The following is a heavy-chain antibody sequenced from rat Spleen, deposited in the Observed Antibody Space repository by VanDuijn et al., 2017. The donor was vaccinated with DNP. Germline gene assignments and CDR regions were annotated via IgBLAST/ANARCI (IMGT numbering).Heavy chain of an antibody. J-gene: IGHJ1*01. V-gene: IGHV5-25*01. D-gene: IGHD3-1*01. CDR1: GFTFNKYW. CDR3: ARGSTSIYWYFDF. CDR2: ISTSGGST. Sequence: EVQLVESGGDLVQPGRSLKLSCVASGFTFNKYWMTWVRQAPKKGLEWVATISTSGGSTYYRDSVKGRFTISRDNAKSTLYLQMDSLRSEDTATYYCARGSTSIYWYFDFWGPGTMVTVSS.